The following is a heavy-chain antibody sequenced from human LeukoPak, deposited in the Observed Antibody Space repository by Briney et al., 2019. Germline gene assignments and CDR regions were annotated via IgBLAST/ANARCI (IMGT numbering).Heavy chain of an antibody. CDR1: GFTFSSYA. V-gene: IGHV3-23*01. J-gene: IGHJ4*02. CDR2: ISGSGGST. Sequence: GGSLRPSCAASGFTFSSYAMSWVRQAPGKGLEWVSAISGSGGSTYYADSVKGRFTISRDDAKRSVYLQMNRLSAEDTAVYFCAGGPQYTGSYPYWGQGTLVTVSS. CDR3: AGGPQYTGSYPY. D-gene: IGHD2-8*02.